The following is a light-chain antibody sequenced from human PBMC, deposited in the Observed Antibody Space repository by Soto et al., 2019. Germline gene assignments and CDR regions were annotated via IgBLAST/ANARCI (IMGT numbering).Light chain of an antibody. J-gene: IGKJ1*01. CDR2: DAS. Sequence: DIQLTQSPSTLSASLGDRVTITCRASETVSRWLAWYQQKPGKAPKLLIFDASTLESGVPSRFSGSGSGTAFTLTISSLQSDDFATYYCQQYTTYWTFGQGTKVEIK. V-gene: IGKV1-5*01. CDR3: QQYTTYWT. CDR1: ETVSRW.